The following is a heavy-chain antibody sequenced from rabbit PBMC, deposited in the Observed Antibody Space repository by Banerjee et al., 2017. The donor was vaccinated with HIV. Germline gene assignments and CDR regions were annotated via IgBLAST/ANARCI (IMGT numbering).Heavy chain of an antibody. CDR1: GFSFSSGYH. CDR3: ARDSSGWGAYFNF. Sequence: QSLEESGGDLVKPGASLTLTCTASGFSFSSGYHMCWVRQAPGKGLEWIACIYAGSGDSVWYASWAKGRLTISKTSSTTVTLQMTSLTAADTATYFCARDSSGWGAYFNFWGQGTLVTVS. CDR2: IYAGSGDSV. V-gene: IGHV1S40*01. J-gene: IGHJ4*01. D-gene: IGHD4-1*01.